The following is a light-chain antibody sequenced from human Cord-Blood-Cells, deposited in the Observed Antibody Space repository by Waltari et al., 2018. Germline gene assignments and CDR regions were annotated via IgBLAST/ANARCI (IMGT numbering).Light chain of an antibody. CDR2: KAS. V-gene: IGKV1-5*03. CDR1: QSISSW. Sequence: DIQMTQSPSTLSASVGDRVTITCRASQSISSWLAWYQQKPGKAPKLLIYKASSLESGVPSRFGGSGSGTEFTLTISSLQPDDFATYYCQQYNSYTWTFGQVTKVEIK. CDR3: QQYNSYTWT. J-gene: IGKJ1*01.